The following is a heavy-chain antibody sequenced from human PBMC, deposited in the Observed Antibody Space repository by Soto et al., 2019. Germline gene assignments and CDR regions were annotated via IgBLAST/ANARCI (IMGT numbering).Heavy chain of an antibody. CDR2: IYYSGST. J-gene: IGHJ4*02. Sequence: SETLSLTCTVSGGSISSYYWSWIRQPPGKGLEWIGYIYYSGSTNYNPSLKSRVTISVDTSKNQFSLKLSSVTAADTAVYYCARETYYYDSSGYYQGSPIDYWGQGTLVTVSS. CDR1: GGSISSYY. CDR3: ARETYYYDSSGYYQGSPIDY. V-gene: IGHV4-59*01. D-gene: IGHD3-22*01.